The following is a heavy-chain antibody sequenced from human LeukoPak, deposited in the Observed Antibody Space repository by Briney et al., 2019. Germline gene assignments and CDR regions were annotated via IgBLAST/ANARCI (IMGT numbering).Heavy chain of an antibody. D-gene: IGHD6-13*01. CDR2: MNPNSANT. Sequence: ASVKVSCKASGYTFTSYDINWVRQATGQGLEWMAWMNPNSANTGYAQKSQGRVTMTRSISISTAYMELSSLRSEDTAVYYCARGIGPEIAAANYWGQGTLVTVSS. CDR1: GYTFTSYD. CDR3: ARGIGPEIAAANY. V-gene: IGHV1-8*01. J-gene: IGHJ4*02.